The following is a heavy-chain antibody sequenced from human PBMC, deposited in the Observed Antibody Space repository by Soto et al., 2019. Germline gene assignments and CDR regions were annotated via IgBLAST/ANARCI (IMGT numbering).Heavy chain of an antibody. Sequence: GGSLRLSCAASGFTFSSYAMSWVRQAPGKGLEWVSAISGSGGSTYYADSVKGRFTITRDNYKNTLYLQMNSLRAEDTAVYYCAKVLDSYDYIWGSYRSSFWPIDYWGQGTLVTVSS. V-gene: IGHV3-23*01. D-gene: IGHD3-16*02. J-gene: IGHJ4*02. CDR2: ISGSGGST. CDR3: AKVLDSYDYIWGSYRSSFWPIDY. CDR1: GFTFSSYA.